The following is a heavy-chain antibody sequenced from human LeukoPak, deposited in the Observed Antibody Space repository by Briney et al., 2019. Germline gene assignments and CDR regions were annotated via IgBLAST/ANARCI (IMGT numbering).Heavy chain of an antibody. CDR3: ARGERNYYDSSGYPFR. CDR1: GYTFTGYY. D-gene: IGHD3-22*01. CDR2: INPNSGGT. V-gene: IGHV1-2*02. Sequence: APVKVSCKASGYTFTGYYMHWVRQAPGQGLEWMGWINPNSGGTNYAQKFQGRVTMTRDTPISTAYMELSRLRSDDTAVYYCARGERNYYDSSGYPFRWGQGTLVTVSS. J-gene: IGHJ4*02.